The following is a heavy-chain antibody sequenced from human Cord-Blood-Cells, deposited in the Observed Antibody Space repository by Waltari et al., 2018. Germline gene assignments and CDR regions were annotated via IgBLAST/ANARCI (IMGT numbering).Heavy chain of an antibody. Sequence: EVQLVQSGAEVKKPGASLKLSCKGSGNSFPSYWIGRVRQMPGTGLEWMGIIYPGDSDTRYSPSFQGQVTISADKSISTAYLQWSSLKASDTAMYYCARGGYYDILTGYPPDAFDIWGQGTMVTVSS. CDR2: IYPGDSDT. V-gene: IGHV5-51*01. CDR1: GNSFPSYW. CDR3: ARGGYYDILTGYPPDAFDI. J-gene: IGHJ3*02. D-gene: IGHD3-9*01.